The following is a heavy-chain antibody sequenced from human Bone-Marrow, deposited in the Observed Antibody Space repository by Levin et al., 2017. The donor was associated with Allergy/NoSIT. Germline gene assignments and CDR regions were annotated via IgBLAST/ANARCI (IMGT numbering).Heavy chain of an antibody. J-gene: IGHJ3*01. Sequence: PGGALRLSCVASGFSLSDRYMTWIRQAPGKGLEWREERRARGEDAKHADSVKGRFSIFRDNAKSSWSLQMHSLRADDTAVYYCVTTWGTTPGSLEDVFALWGQGTMVIVSS. V-gene: IGHV3-11*03. CDR3: VTTWGTTPGSLEDVFAL. CDR2: RRARGEDA. D-gene: IGHD1/OR15-1a*01. CDR1: GFSLSDRY.